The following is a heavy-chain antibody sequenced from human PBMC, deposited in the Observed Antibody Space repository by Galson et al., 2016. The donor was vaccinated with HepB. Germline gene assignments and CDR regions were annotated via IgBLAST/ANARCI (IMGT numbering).Heavy chain of an antibody. CDR1: GFTVSSNF. V-gene: IGHV3-53*01. Sequence: SLRLSCAASGFTVSSNFMNWVRRAPGKGLEWVSILHSGGTTYYADSVKGRFTISRDNSKNTLYLQMNSLRAEDTAVYYCARDRGYSKTPYYYYAMDVWGQGTTVTVSS. CDR2: LHSGGTT. J-gene: IGHJ6*02. D-gene: IGHD4-11*01. CDR3: ARDRGYSKTPYYYYAMDV.